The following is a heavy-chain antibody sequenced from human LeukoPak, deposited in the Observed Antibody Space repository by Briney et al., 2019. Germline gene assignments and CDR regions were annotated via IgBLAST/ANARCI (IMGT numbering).Heavy chain of an antibody. J-gene: IGHJ6*02. D-gene: IGHD2-15*01. CDR2: IIPIFGTA. CDR3: ARGDSGGRYYYYYGMDV. V-gene: IGHV1-69*13. CDR1: GGTFSSYA. Sequence: SVKVSCTASGGTFSSYAISWVRQAPGQGLEWMGGIIPIFGTANYAQKFQGRVTITADESTSTAYMELSSLRSEDTAVYYCARGDSGGRYYYYYGMDVWGQGTTVTVSS.